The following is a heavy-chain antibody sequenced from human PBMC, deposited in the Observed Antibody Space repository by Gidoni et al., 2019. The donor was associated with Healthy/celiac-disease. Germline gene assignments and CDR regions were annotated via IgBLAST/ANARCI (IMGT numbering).Heavy chain of an antibody. V-gene: IGHV4-61*01. Sequence: QVQLQESGPGLVKPSETLSLTCTVSGGAVSSGSYYWSWIRQPPGKGLEWIGYICYSGSTNYNPSLKSRVTISVDTSKNQFSLKLSSVTAADTAVYYCATSSVPDYYDSSGTFDYWGQGTLVTVSS. CDR3: ATSSVPDYYDSSGTFDY. J-gene: IGHJ4*02. CDR1: GGAVSSGSYY. CDR2: ICYSGST. D-gene: IGHD3-22*01.